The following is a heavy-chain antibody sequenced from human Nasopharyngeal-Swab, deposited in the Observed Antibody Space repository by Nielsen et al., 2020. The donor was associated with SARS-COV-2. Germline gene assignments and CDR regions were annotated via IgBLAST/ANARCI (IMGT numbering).Heavy chain of an antibody. J-gene: IGHJ6*03. D-gene: IGHD4-17*01. V-gene: IGHV1-3*01. CDR3: ARDPTVTTDYYYYYYMDV. Sequence: WVRQAPGQRLEWMGWINAGNGNTKYSQKFQGRGTITRDTSASTAYMELSSLRSEDTAVYYCARDPTVTTDYYYYYYMDVWGKGTTVTVSS. CDR2: INAGNGNT.